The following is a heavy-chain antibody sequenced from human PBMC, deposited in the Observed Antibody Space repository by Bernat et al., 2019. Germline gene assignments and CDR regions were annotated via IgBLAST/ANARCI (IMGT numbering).Heavy chain of an antibody. V-gene: IGHV4-34*01. CDR1: GGSFSGYY. CDR3: ARGGFFDY. J-gene: IGHJ4*02. CDR2: INHSGST. Sequence: QVQLQPWGAGLLKPSETLSLTCAVYGGSFSGYYWSWIRQPPGKGLEWIGEINHSGSTNYNPSLKSRVTISVDTSKNQFSLKLSSVTAADTAVYYCARGGFFDYWGQGTLVTVSS. D-gene: IGHD3-10*01.